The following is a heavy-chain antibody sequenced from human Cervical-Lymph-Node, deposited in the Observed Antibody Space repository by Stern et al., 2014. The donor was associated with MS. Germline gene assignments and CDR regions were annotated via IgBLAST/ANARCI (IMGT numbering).Heavy chain of an antibody. CDR3: ASPPPFDF. CDR1: GLSFSSYT. Sequence: QLVQSGGGVVQPGRSLRLSCAASGLSFSSYTMHWVRQAPGKGLEWVAAISFDGRNKYYADSVRGRFTISRDTSNNTLFLQMSTLRTEDTAVFYCASPPPFDFWGQGTLVAVSS. V-gene: IGHV3-30*14. J-gene: IGHJ4*02. CDR2: ISFDGRNK.